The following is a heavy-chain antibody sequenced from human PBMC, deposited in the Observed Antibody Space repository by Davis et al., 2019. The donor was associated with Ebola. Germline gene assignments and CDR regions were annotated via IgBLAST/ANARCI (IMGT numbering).Heavy chain of an antibody. D-gene: IGHD2-15*01. V-gene: IGHV1-69*04. Sequence: SVKVSCKASGGTFSSYAISWVRQAPGQGLEWMGRIIPILGIANYAQKFQGRVTITADKSTSTAYMELSSLRSEDTAVYYCARGGYCSGGGCSSNYYYYYGMDVWGQGTTVTVSS. J-gene: IGHJ6*02. CDR1: GGTFSSYA. CDR3: ARGGYCSGGGCSSNYYYYYGMDV. CDR2: IIPILGIA.